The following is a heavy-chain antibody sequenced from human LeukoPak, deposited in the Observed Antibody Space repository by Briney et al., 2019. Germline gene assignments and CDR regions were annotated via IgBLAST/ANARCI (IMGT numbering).Heavy chain of an antibody. D-gene: IGHD6-13*01. CDR1: GFTFSSYW. CDR3: AKSVWTSAAPEF. Sequence: GGSLRLSCAASGFTFSSYWMHWVRQGPEKGLVWVARISTDGSFTSYADSVKGRFSIPRDNSKNTLYLQINSLKAEDTAVYYCAKSVWTSAAPEFWGQGTLVTVSS. J-gene: IGHJ4*02. CDR2: ISTDGSFT. V-gene: IGHV3-74*01.